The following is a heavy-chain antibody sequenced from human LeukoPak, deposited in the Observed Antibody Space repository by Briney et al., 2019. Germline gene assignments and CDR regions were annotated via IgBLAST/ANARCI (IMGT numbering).Heavy chain of an antibody. D-gene: IGHD6-13*01. CDR2: IGTAGDT. J-gene: IGHJ6*02. CDR3: AREDRSSSRGYYGMDV. CDR1: GFTFSSYD. V-gene: IGHV3-13*01. Sequence: GGFLRLSCAASGFTFSSYDMHWVRQATGKGLEWVSAIGTAGDTYYPGSVKGRFTISRENAKNSLYLQMNSLRAGDTAVYYCAREDRSSSRGYYGMDVWGQGTTVTVSS.